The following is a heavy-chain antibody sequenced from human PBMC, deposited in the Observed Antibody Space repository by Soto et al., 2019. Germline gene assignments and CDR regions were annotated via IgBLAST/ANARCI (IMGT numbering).Heavy chain of an antibody. Sequence: SETLSLTCTVSGGSISSSSYYWGWIRQPPGKGLEGIGSIYYRGSTYYNPSLKSRVTISVDTSKNQFSLKLSSVTAADTAVYYCARHWPVPYYYYGMDVWGQGTTVTVSS. CDR2: IYYRGST. J-gene: IGHJ6*02. CDR1: GGSISSSSYY. V-gene: IGHV4-39*01. CDR3: ARHWPVPYYYYGMDV.